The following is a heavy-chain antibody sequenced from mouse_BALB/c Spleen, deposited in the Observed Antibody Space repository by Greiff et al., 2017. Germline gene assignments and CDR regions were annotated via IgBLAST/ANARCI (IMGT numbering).Heavy chain of an antibody. CDR3: TRRGSAMDY. V-gene: IGHV1-15*01. J-gene: IGHJ4*01. Sequence: VKLVESGPELVRPGASVTLSCKASGYTFTDYEMHWVKQTPVHGLEWIGAIDPETGGTAYNQKFKGKATLTADKSSSTAYMELRSLTSEDSAVYYCTRRGSAMDYWGQGTSVTVSS. CDR2: IDPETGGT. CDR1: GYTFTDYE.